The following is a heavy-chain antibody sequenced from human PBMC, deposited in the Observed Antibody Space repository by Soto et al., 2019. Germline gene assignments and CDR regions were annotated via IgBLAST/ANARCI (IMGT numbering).Heavy chain of an antibody. D-gene: IGHD2-2*01. V-gene: IGHV1-69*01. Sequence: QVQLVQSGAEVKKPGSSVKVSCKASGGTFSSYAISWVRQAPGQGLEWMGEIIPIFGTANYAQKFQGRVTITADESTSTAYMELSSLRSEDTAVYYCARDRAPHVVGPAAISSNYYGMDVWGQGTTVTVSS. CDR3: ARDRAPHVVGPAAISSNYYGMDV. CDR1: GGTFSSYA. J-gene: IGHJ6*02. CDR2: IIPIFGTA.